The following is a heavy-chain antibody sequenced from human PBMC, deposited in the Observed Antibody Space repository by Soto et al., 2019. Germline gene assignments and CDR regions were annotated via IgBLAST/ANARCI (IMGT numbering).Heavy chain of an antibody. CDR1: GFTFSSYA. D-gene: IGHD5-12*01. J-gene: IGHJ6*03. CDR2: ISGSGGST. V-gene: IGHV3-23*01. Sequence: PGGSLRLSCAASGFTFSSYAMSWVRQAPGKGLEWVSAISGSGGSTYYADSVKGRFTISRDNSKNTLYLQMNSLRAEDTAVYYCANPPPLRTQYYYMDVWGKGTTVTVSS. CDR3: ANPPPLRTQYYYMDV.